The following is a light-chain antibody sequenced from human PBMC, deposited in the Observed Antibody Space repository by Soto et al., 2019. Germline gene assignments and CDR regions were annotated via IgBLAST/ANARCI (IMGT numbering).Light chain of an antibody. J-gene: IGLJ1*01. CDR3: GTWDTSLSALYV. V-gene: IGLV1-51*02. Sequence: SVLPQPPSVSAAPGQKVTISCSGSSSNIGNNYVSWYQQLPGTAPKLLIYENNKRPSGIPDRFSGSKSGTSATLGITGLQTGDEADYYCGTWDTSLSALYVFGTGTKLTVL. CDR2: ENN. CDR1: SSNIGNNY.